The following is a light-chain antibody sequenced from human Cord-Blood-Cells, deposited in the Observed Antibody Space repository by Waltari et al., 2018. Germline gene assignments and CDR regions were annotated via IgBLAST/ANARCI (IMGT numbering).Light chain of an antibody. J-gene: IGKJ2*01. Sequence: DIQMTQSPSSLSASVGDRVTITCQASQDIINYLNWYQQKPGKAPKLLIYVASNLETGVPSRFSGSGSGTDFTFTISSLQPEDIATYYCQQYDNLYTFGQGTKLEIK. CDR2: VAS. CDR1: QDIINY. CDR3: QQYDNLYT. V-gene: IGKV1-33*01.